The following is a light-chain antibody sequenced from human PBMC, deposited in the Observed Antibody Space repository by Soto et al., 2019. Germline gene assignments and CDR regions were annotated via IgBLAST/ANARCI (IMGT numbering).Light chain of an antibody. CDR2: GAS. V-gene: IGKV3-15*01. J-gene: IGKJ1*01. CDR1: QSGSSN. CDR3: QQYNNWSPWT. Sequence: EIVMTQSPATLSVSPGERATLSRRASQSGSSNLDWYQQKPGQAHRRLIYGASTRATGIPARFSGSGSGTEFTLTISSVQSEDFAVYYCQQYNNWSPWTFGQGTKVEIK.